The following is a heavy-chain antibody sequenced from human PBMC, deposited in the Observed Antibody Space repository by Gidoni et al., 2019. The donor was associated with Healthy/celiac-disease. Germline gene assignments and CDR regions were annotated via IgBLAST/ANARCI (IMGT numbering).Heavy chain of an antibody. J-gene: IGHJ3*02. CDR3: TTENAPKVAATGSRVDAFDI. CDR2: IKSKTDGGTT. Sequence: EVQLVESGGGLVKPGGSLRLSCAASGFTFSNAWMRWVRQAPGKGLEWVGRIKSKTDGGTTDYAAPVKGRFTISRDDSKNTLYLQMNSLKTEDTAVYYCTTENAPKVAATGSRVDAFDIWGQGTMVTVSS. D-gene: IGHD2-15*01. CDR1: GFTFSNAW. V-gene: IGHV3-15*01.